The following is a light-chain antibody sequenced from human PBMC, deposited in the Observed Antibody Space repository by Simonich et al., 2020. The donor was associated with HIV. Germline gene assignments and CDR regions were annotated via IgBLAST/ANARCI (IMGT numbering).Light chain of an antibody. CDR2: GTS. J-gene: IGKJ1*01. CDR3: QHYNNWPPGT. V-gene: IGKV3-15*01. Sequence: EIVMTQSPGTLSVSPGERTPLSCRASQSVRSNVAWYQQKPGQAPRLLIYGTSTRATGIPARFSGSGSGTDFTLTISSLEPEDFAIYYCQHYNNWPPGTFGQGTKVEFK. CDR1: QSVRSN.